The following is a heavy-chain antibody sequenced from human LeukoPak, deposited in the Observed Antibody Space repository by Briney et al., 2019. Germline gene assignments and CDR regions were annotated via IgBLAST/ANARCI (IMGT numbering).Heavy chain of an antibody. V-gene: IGHV4-59*01. D-gene: IGHD3-10*01. CDR1: GGSISSYY. CDR3: ARDSGSYYNVGRFDP. J-gene: IGHJ5*02. Sequence: SETLSLTCTVSGGSISSYYWSWIRQPPGKGLEWIGYIYYSGSTNYNPSLKSRVTISVDTSKNQFSLKLSSVTAADTAVYYCARDSGSYYNVGRFDPWSQGTLVTVSS. CDR2: IYYSGST.